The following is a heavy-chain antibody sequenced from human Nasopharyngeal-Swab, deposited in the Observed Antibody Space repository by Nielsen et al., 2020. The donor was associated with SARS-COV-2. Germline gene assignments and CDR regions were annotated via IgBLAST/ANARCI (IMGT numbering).Heavy chain of an antibody. V-gene: IGHV4-59*13. CDR3: GRGACSITTCYENVDV. CDR1: GGSISSYY. J-gene: IGHJ6*02. CDR2: VDSSGST. Sequence: SETLSLTCTVSGGSISSYYWSWIRQPPGKGLEWIGCVDSSGSTNYKPSLKSRVTISVDTSKNQFSLNLSPVTAADTAVYYCGRGACSITTCYENVDVWGQGTTVTVSS. D-gene: IGHD2-2*01.